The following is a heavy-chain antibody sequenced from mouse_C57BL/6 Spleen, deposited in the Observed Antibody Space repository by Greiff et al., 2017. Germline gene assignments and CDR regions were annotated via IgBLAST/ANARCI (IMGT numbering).Heavy chain of an antibody. CDR1: GYTFTSYD. D-gene: IGHD1-3*01. CDR3: AMDNYRFAY. Sequence: QVHVKQSGPELVKPGASVKLSCKASGYTFTSYDINWVKQRPGQGLEWIGWIYPRDGSTKYNEKFKGKATLTVDTSSSTAYMQLSSLTSEDSAVYYCAMDNYRFAYWGQGTLVTVSA. J-gene: IGHJ3*01. V-gene: IGHV1-85*01. CDR2: IYPRDGST.